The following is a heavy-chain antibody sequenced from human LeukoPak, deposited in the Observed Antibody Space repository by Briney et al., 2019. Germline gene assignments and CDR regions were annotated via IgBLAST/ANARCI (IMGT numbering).Heavy chain of an antibody. J-gene: IGHJ6*03. Sequence: SQTLSLTCTVSGGSISSYYWTWIRQSPGKGLEWIGYIYYSGSTDYNPSLKSRVTISIDTSKNQFSLKMSSVTAADTAVYYCARDRGTAMVYMDVWGKGTTVTVSS. CDR1: GGSISSYY. CDR3: ARDRGTAMVYMDV. D-gene: IGHD5-18*01. V-gene: IGHV4-59*12. CDR2: IYYSGST.